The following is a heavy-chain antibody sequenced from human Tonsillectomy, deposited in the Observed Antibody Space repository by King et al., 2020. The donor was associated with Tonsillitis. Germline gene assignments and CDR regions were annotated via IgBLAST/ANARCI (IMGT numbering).Heavy chain of an antibody. J-gene: IGHJ6*02. Sequence: VQLVQSGGGVVQPGRSLRLSCAASGFTFSSYGMHWVRQAPGKGLEWVAVISYDGSNKYYADSVKGRFTISRDNSKNTLYLQMNSLRAEDTAVYYCAKEVVVVPAAIYYYYGMDVWGQGTTVTVSS. CDR3: AKEVVVVPAAIYYYYGMDV. CDR1: GFTFSSYG. CDR2: ISYDGSNK. V-gene: IGHV3-30*18. D-gene: IGHD2-2*01.